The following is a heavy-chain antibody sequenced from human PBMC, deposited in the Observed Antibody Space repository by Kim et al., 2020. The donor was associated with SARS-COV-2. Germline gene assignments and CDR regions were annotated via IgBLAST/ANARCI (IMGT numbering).Heavy chain of an antibody. Sequence: GGSLRLSCAASGFTISSNYMNWVRQAPGKGLEWVSSIYSDGSTYYADSVKGRFTISREISKTTVYLQMKSLRAEDTAVYYCARDVFSVNYFDYWGQETLVTVSS. V-gene: IGHV3-53*01. D-gene: IGHD3-16*01. CDR3: ARDVFSVNYFDY. J-gene: IGHJ4*02. CDR1: GFTISSNY. CDR2: IYSDGST.